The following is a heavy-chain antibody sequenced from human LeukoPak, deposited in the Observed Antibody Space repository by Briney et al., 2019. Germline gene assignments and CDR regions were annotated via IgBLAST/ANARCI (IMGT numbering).Heavy chain of an antibody. CDR3: ARVGYDYVWGSYRYTALFYFDY. D-gene: IGHD3-16*02. CDR2: INHSGST. J-gene: IGHJ4*02. Sequence: SETLSLTCAVSGGSFSGYYWSWIRQPPGKGLEWIGEINHSGSTNYNPSLKSRVTISVDTSKNQFSLKLSSVTAADTAVYYCARVGYDYVWGSYRYTALFYFDYWGQGTLVTVSS. V-gene: IGHV4-34*01. CDR1: GGSFSGYY.